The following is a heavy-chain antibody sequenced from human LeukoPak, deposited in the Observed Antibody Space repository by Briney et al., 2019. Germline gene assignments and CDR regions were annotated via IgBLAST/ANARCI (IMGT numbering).Heavy chain of an antibody. Sequence: ASETLSLTCTVSGGSISSSSYYWSWIRQPPGKGLEWIGYIHNSGSTNYNPSLKSRVTISVDTSKNQFSLKLNSVAAADTAVYYCATTMVRVNWFDPWGQGTLVTVSS. J-gene: IGHJ5*02. CDR3: ATTMVRVNWFDP. CDR1: GGSISSSSYY. V-gene: IGHV4-61*01. D-gene: IGHD3-10*01. CDR2: IHNSGST.